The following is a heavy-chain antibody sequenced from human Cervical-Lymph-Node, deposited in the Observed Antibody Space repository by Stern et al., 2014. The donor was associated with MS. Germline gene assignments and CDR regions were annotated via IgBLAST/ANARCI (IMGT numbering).Heavy chain of an antibody. CDR1: GYTFTKYL. D-gene: IGHD3-3*01. CDR3: ARDMSDFWSDYGHNWFDP. CDR2: INSNTGSP. V-gene: IGHV7-4-1*02. Sequence: QGQLVQSGSELKKPGASVTVSCKASGYTFTKYLIHWVRQAPGQALEWMGWINSNTGSPMYARDFAGRFVFSVDTSVTTAYLQISRLKTEDTAVYYCARDMSDFWSDYGHNWFDPWGQGTLVTVSS. J-gene: IGHJ5*02.